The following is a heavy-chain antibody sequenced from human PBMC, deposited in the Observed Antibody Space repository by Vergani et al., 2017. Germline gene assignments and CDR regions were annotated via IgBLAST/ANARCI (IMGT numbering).Heavy chain of an antibody. CDR3: ARDGPHPARLLWFGESRMDWFDP. J-gene: IGHJ5*02. Sequence: QVQLQESGPGLVKPSETLSLTCTVSGGSISSYYWSWIRQPAGKGLEWIGRIYTSGSTNYNPSLKSRVTMSVDTSKNQFSLKLSSVTAADTAVYYCARDGPHPARLLWFGESRMDWFDPWGQGTLVTVSS. V-gene: IGHV4-4*07. CDR1: GGSISSYY. CDR2: IYTSGST. D-gene: IGHD3-10*01.